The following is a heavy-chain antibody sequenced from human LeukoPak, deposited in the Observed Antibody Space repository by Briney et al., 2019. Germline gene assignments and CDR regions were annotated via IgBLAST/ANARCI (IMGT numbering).Heavy chain of an antibody. Sequence: GRSLRLSCVASGFTFSSYAMHWVRQAPGKGLEWVAVISYDGSNKYYADSVKGRFTISRDNSKNTLYLQMNSLRAEDTAVYYCARDQGSSWYYFDYWGQGTLVTVSS. CDR2: ISYDGSNK. CDR1: GFTFSSYA. V-gene: IGHV3-30-3*01. J-gene: IGHJ4*02. CDR3: ARDQGSSWYYFDY. D-gene: IGHD6-13*01.